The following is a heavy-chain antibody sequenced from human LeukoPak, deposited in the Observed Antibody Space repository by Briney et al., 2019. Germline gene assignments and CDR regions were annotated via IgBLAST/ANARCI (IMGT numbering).Heavy chain of an antibody. CDR1: GFTFSSYD. J-gene: IGHJ4*02. CDR3: ARGAGYYDSSGYSDFDY. Sequence: PGGSLRLSCAASGFTFSSYDMHWVRQATGRRLEWVSAIGTAGDTYYPGSVKGRFTISRENAKNSLYLQMNSLRAGDTAVYYCARGAGYYDSSGYSDFDYWGQGTLVTVSS. CDR2: IGTAGDT. V-gene: IGHV3-13*01. D-gene: IGHD3-22*01.